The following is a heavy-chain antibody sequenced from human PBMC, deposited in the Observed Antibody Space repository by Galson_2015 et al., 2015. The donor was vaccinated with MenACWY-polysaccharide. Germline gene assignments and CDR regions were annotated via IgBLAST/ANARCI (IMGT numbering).Heavy chain of an antibody. CDR1: GLSVSRNY. CDR3: ARDTGVSATQYVVYLDY. J-gene: IGHJ4*02. Sequence: SLRLSCAISGLSVSRNYWSWVRQAPGKGLEWVSVVYAGGTTYYAESVKGRFTISRDSSKNTLFLQMNSLTVADSAVYYCARDTGVSATQYVVYLDYWGRGALVTVSS. D-gene: IGHD2-21*01. V-gene: IGHV3-53*01. CDR2: VYAGGTT.